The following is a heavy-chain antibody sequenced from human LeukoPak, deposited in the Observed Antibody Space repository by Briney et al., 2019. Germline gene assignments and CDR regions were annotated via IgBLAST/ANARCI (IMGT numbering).Heavy chain of an antibody. Sequence: GGSLRLSCAASGFTFSRYSMNWVRQAPGKGLEWVSSISGSSSYIYYADSVKGRFTISRDNAKNSLYLQMNSLRAEDTAVYYCARGREGYSYVYECWGQGTLVTVSS. CDR1: GFTFSRYS. CDR3: ARGREGYSYVYEC. CDR2: ISGSSSYI. V-gene: IGHV3-21*01. D-gene: IGHD5-18*01. J-gene: IGHJ4*02.